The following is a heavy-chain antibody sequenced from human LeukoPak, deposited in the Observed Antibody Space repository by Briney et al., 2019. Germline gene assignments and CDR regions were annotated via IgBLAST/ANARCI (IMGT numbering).Heavy chain of an antibody. Sequence: GGSLRLSCAASGFTFGDYGMSWVRQAPGKGLEWVSGINWNGGSTGYADSVKGRFTISRDNAKNSLYLQMNSLRAEDTALYYCARDGSSGWYGGDFDYWGQGTLVTVSS. V-gene: IGHV3-20*04. CDR2: INWNGGST. J-gene: IGHJ4*02. D-gene: IGHD6-13*01. CDR1: GFTFGDYG. CDR3: ARDGSSGWYGGDFDY.